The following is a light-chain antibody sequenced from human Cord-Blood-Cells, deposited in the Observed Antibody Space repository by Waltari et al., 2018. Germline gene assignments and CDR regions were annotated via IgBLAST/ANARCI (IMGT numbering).Light chain of an antibody. CDR1: QSVSSY. Sequence: EIVLTQSPATLSSSPGERATLSCRDSQSVSSYLAWYQQKPGQAPRLLIYDASNRATGIPARFSGSGSGADVTPTISSLEPEDFAVYYCQQRSNWPLTFGGGTKVEIK. J-gene: IGKJ4*01. V-gene: IGKV3-11*01. CDR3: QQRSNWPLT. CDR2: DAS.